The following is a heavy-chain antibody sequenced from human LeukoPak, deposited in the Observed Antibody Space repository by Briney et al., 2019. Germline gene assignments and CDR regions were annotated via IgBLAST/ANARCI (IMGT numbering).Heavy chain of an antibody. D-gene: IGHD3-22*01. CDR1: GGSISSYY. V-gene: IGHV4-4*07. CDR2: IYTSGST. J-gene: IGHJ4*02. Sequence: PSETLSLTCTVSGGSISSYYWSWIRQPAGKGLEWIGRIYTSGSTNNNPSLKSRVTMSVDTSKNQFSLKLSSVTAADMAVYYCARGLGDFYDTSGYEYYFDYWGQGTLVTVSS. CDR3: ARGLGDFYDTSGYEYYFDY.